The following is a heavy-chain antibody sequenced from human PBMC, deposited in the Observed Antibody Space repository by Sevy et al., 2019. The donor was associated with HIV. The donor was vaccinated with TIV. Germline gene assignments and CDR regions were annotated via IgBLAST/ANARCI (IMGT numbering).Heavy chain of an antibody. J-gene: IGHJ4*02. CDR1: GFTFSKYS. CDR3: AREGCSKPHDY. CDR2: LSFACGRI. Sequence: GGSLRLSRVASGFTFSKYSMSWVRQTPGKGLEWVSTLSFACGRINYADSVKGRFTMSRDDSRNTFYLQMDSLGVEDTAIYYCAREGCSKPHDYWGQGTLVTVSS. V-gene: IGHV3-23*01. D-gene: IGHD2-2*01.